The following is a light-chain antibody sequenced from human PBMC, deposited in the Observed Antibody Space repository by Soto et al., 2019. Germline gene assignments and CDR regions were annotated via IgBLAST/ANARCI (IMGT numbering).Light chain of an antibody. V-gene: IGLV1-47*01. Sequence: QSVLTQPPSASGTPGQRVTISCSGSTSNIGSNYVYWYQQLPGTAPKLLIHRNNQRPSGVPDRFSGSKSGTSASLAISGLRSEYEADYYCAAWDDSLSGYYVFGTGTKLTVL. CDR3: AAWDDSLSGYYV. J-gene: IGLJ1*01. CDR1: TSNIGSNY. CDR2: RNN.